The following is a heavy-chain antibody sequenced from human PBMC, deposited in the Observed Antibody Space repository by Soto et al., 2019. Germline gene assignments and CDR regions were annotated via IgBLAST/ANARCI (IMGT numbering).Heavy chain of an antibody. CDR2: IYYST. Sequence: QVRLQESGPGLVKPSQTLSLTCTVSGGSISSGGYYWSWIRQHPGKGLEWIGYIYYSTYYNPSLKSRVTISVDTSKNQFSLKLSSVTAADTAVYYCARDYRASYPAYYYYGMDVWGQGTTVTVSS. V-gene: IGHV4-31*03. CDR3: ARDYRASYPAYYYYGMDV. D-gene: IGHD3-16*02. J-gene: IGHJ6*02. CDR1: GGSISSGGYY.